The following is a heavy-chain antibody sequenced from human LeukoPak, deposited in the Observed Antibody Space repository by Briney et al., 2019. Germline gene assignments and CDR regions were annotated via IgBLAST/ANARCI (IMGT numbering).Heavy chain of an antibody. CDR2: IDPSDSYT. V-gene: IGHV5-10-1*01. Sequence: GESLKISCKASGYSFTSNWISWVRQLPGKGLEWMGKIDPSDSYTNYSPSFQGHVTMSADKSISTVYLQWTSLKASDTAMYYCTRRLSSWFDPWGQGTLVTVSS. CDR1: GYSFTSNW. D-gene: IGHD5/OR15-5a*01. CDR3: TRRLSSWFDP. J-gene: IGHJ5*02.